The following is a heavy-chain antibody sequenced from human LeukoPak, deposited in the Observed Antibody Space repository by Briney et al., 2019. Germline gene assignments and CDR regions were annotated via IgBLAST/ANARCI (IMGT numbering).Heavy chain of an antibody. V-gene: IGHV3-23*01. J-gene: IGHJ4*02. CDR3: AREGDSSGPDFEY. CDR1: GFTFSNYA. CDR2: VSGGGDNT. Sequence: GGSLRLSCAASGFTFSNYAMSWVRQAPGKGLEWVSTVSGGGDNTYYANSVKGRFTVSRDNSKHTLYLQMNSLRAEDTAVYYCAREGDSSGPDFEYWGQGALVTVSS. D-gene: IGHD3-22*01.